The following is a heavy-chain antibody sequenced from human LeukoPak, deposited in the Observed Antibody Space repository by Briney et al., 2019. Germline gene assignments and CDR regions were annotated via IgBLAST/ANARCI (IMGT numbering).Heavy chain of an antibody. CDR3: ARTGYGNAFDI. J-gene: IGHJ3*02. CDR2: ISCHNDNT. D-gene: IGHD5-18*01. V-gene: IGHV1-18*01. CDR1: GYTFSSYG. Sequence: ATVKVSCKASGYTFSSYGINWVRLAPGQGLEWVGWISCHNDNTKYAQKLQGRVTMTTDTSTSTVNMVLRNLRSDDTAVYYCARTGYGNAFDIWGQGTMVTVS.